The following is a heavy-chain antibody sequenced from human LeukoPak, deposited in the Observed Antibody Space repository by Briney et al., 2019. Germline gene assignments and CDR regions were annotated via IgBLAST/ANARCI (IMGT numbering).Heavy chain of an antibody. J-gene: IGHJ6*03. Sequence: PGGSLRLSCAASGFTFSSYAMSWVRQAPGKGLEWVSAISGSGGSTYYADSVKGRFTISRDNSKNTLYLQMNSLRAEDTAVYYCAKPFSRGSGDHYYYYYMDVWGKGTTVTVSS. CDR1: GFTFSSYA. CDR2: ISGSGGST. V-gene: IGHV3-23*01. D-gene: IGHD3-10*01. CDR3: AKPFSRGSGDHYYYYYMDV.